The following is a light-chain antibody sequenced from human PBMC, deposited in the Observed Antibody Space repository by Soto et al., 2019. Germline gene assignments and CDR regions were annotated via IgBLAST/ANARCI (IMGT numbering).Light chain of an antibody. Sequence: QSVLTQPPSASGTPGQRVSISCSGNSSNIGSNTVNWYHQLPGTAPTLLIYSNNQRPSGVPGRFSGSKSGTSASLAISGLQSQDEADYYCATWDDSLNGWVFGGGTKLTVL. J-gene: IGLJ3*02. CDR2: SNN. CDR3: ATWDDSLNGWV. V-gene: IGLV1-44*01. CDR1: SSNIGSNT.